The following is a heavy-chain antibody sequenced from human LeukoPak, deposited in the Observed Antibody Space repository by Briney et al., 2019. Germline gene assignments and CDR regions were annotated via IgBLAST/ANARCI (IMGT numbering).Heavy chain of an antibody. D-gene: IGHD6-13*01. Sequence: SLRLSCAASGFTCDDYAMHWVRQAPGKGLEWVSGISWNSGSIGYADSVKGRFTISRDNAKNSLYLQMNSLRAEDTALCYCAKDMRSSSWYYYGMDVWGQGTTVTVSS. CDR2: ISWNSGSI. CDR3: AKDMRSSSWYYYGMDV. CDR1: GFTCDDYA. J-gene: IGHJ6*02. V-gene: IGHV3-9*01.